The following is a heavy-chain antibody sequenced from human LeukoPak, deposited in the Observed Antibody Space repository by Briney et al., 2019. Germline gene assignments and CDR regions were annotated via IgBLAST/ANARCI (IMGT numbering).Heavy chain of an antibody. D-gene: IGHD4-23*01. CDR1: GYTFTAHN. V-gene: IGHV1-2*02. J-gene: IGHJ4*02. CDR3: AKDTAVGSSFEY. CDR2: INPNNGGT. Sequence: GASVKVSCKTSGYTFTAHNLHWVRQAPGQGLEWMAWINPNNGGTNYAQKFQGRATVTRDTSFSTIYLELTSLRSDDTATYYCAKDTAVGSSFEYWGQGTLVTVSS.